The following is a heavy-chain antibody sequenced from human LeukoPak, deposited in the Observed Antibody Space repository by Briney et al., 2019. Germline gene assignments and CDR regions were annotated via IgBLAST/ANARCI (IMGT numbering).Heavy chain of an antibody. CDR3: ARSHSVWTSFDY. CDR1: GGSISSYY. J-gene: IGHJ4*02. V-gene: IGHV4-59*01. Sequence: PSETLSLTCTVSGGSISSYYWSWIRQPPGKGLEWIGYIYYSGSTNYNPSLKSRVTVSVDTSKNQFSLKLNSVTAADTAVYYCARSHSVWTSFDYWGQGTLVTVSS. D-gene: IGHD3/OR15-3a*01. CDR2: IYYSGST.